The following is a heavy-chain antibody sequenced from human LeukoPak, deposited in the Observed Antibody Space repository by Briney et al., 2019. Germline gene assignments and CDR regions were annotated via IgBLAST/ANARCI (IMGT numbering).Heavy chain of an antibody. J-gene: IGHJ3*02. CDR2: ISSSGSTI. D-gene: IGHD2-2*02. CDR1: GFTFSDYY. CDR3: ARVSVLYPDAFDI. Sequence: GGSLRLFCAASGFTFSDYYMSWIRQAPGKGLELVSYISSSGSTIYYADSVKGRFTVSRDNAKNSLYLQMNSLRAEDTAVYYCARVSVLYPDAFDIWGQGTMVTVSS. V-gene: IGHV3-11*04.